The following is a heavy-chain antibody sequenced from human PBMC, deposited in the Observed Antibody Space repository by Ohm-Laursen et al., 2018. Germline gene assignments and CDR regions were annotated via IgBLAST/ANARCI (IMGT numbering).Heavy chain of an antibody. Sequence: SLRLSCAASGFTFIDYDMSWIRQTPGKGLEWLSYITSGGGIIYSADSVKGRFTISRDNDEDTLYLQMNSLRAEDTAVYYCARGGRDFWSGYYSGAGMDVWGQGTTVTVSS. CDR2: ITSGGGII. V-gene: IGHV3-11*04. D-gene: IGHD3-3*01. J-gene: IGHJ6*02. CDR1: GFTFIDYD. CDR3: ARGGRDFWSGYYSGAGMDV.